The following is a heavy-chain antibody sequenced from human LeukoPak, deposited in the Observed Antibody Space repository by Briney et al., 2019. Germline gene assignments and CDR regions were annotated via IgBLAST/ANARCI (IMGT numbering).Heavy chain of an antibody. D-gene: IGHD2-21*02. J-gene: IGHJ4*02. V-gene: IGHV3-74*01. CDR1: GFTFSSYW. CDR3: ARDGDAPMTDFDY. CDR2: IKTDGSIT. Sequence: GGSLRLSCAASGFTFSSYWMCWVRQDPGKGLAWGSCIKTDGSITAYAGSVKGRFTISRDNAKNTLYLQMNSLRADDTAVYYCARDGDAPMTDFDYWGQGTLVAVSS.